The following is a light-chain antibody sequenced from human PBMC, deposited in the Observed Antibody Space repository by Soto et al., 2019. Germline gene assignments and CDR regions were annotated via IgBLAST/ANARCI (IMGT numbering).Light chain of an antibody. Sequence: ITISCTGTRSDVGGYNYVSWYQHHPGKAPKLMIYDVSNRPSGVSNRFSGSKSGNTASLTISGLQPEDEADYYCSSYTTSNTRQIVFGTGTKVTVL. V-gene: IGLV2-14*03. CDR1: RSDVGGYNY. CDR3: SSYTTSNTRQIV. CDR2: DVS. J-gene: IGLJ1*01.